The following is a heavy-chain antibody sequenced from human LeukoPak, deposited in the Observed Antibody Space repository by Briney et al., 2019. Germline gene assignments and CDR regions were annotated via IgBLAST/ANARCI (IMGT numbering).Heavy chain of an antibody. CDR3: ARDGRIIAARQVSRYYYYYMDV. V-gene: IGHV1-2*02. J-gene: IGHJ6*03. D-gene: IGHD6-6*01. Sequence: ASVKVSCKASGYTFTGYYMHWVRQAPGQGLEWMGWINPNSGGTNYAQKFQGRVTMTRDTSISTAYMELSRLRSDDTAVYYCARDGRIIAARQVSRYYYYYMDVWGKGTTVTVSS. CDR2: INPNSGGT. CDR1: GYTFTGYY.